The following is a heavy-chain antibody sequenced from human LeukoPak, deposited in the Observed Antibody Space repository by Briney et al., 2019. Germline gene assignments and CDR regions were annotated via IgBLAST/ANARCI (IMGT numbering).Heavy chain of an antibody. CDR3: ARVRSPRYFDY. Sequence: PGGTLRLSCAASGFTFSSYTMNWVRQAPGKGLEWVSYISSGSNIYYADSVKGRFTISRDNAKNSLYLQMNSLRAEDTAVYYCARVRSPRYFDYWGQGTLVTVSS. V-gene: IGHV3-48*01. CDR2: ISSGSNI. J-gene: IGHJ4*02. CDR1: GFTFSSYT.